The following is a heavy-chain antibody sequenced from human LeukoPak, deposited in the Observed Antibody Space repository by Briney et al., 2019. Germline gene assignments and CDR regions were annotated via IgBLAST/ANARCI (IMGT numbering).Heavy chain of an antibody. CDR2: INPNSGGT. J-gene: IGHJ4*02. CDR3: ARDMVRGVHPAGY. D-gene: IGHD3-10*01. V-gene: IGHV1-2*02. Sequence: GASVKVSCKASGGTFSSYAISWVRQAPGQGLEWMGWINPNSGGTNYAQKFQGRVTMTRDTSISTAYMELSRLRSDDTAVYYCARDMVRGVHPAGYWGQGTLVTVSS. CDR1: GGTFSSYA.